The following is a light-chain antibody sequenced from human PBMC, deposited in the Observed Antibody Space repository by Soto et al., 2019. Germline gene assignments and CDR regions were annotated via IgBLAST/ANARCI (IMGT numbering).Light chain of an antibody. CDR1: NIGSKS. V-gene: IGLV3-21*02. J-gene: IGLJ1*01. Sequence: SSELTQPPSVSVAPGQTARITCEGNNIGSKSVHWYQQKPGQAPVLVVYDDRDRPSGIPERFSGSNSGNTATLTISRVEAGDEADYYCQVWDNTSDHYVFGTGTKVTVL. CDR3: QVWDNTSDHYV. CDR2: DDR.